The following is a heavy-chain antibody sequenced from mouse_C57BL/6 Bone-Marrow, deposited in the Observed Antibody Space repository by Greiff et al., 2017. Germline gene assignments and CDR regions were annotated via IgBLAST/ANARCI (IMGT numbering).Heavy chain of an antibody. J-gene: IGHJ3*01. Sequence: QVQLQQSGAELVRPGTSVKLSCKASGYTFTSYWMHWVKQRPGQGLEWIGVIDPADSYTNYNQKFKGKATLTADPSSSTAYMQLSSLTSEGSAVYYCARGGIITPWFADWGQGTLVTVSA. V-gene: IGHV1-59*01. CDR2: IDPADSYT. CDR1: GYTFTSYW. CDR3: ARGGIITPWFAD. D-gene: IGHD1-1*01.